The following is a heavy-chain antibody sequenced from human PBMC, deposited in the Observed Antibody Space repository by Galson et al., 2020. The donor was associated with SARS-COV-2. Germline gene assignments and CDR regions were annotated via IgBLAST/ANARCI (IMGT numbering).Heavy chain of an antibody. D-gene: IGHD6-19*01. V-gene: IGHV2-70*01. CDR1: GFSLSTSGMC. Sequence: SGPTLVKPTQTLTLTCTFSGFSLSTSGMCVSWIRQPPGKALEWLALIDWDDDKYYSTSLKTRLTISKDTSKNQVVLTMTNMDPVDTATYYCARIAVAGSTLGYYYYYGMDVWGQGTTVTVSS. CDR2: IDWDDDK. CDR3: ARIAVAGSTLGYYYYYGMDV. J-gene: IGHJ6*02.